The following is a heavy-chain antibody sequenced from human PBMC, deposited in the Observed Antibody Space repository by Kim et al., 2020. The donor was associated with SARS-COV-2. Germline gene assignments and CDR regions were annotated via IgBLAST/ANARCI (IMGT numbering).Heavy chain of an antibody. CDR2: IYYSGST. J-gene: IGHJ6*02. Sequence: SETLSLTCTVSGGSISSSSYYWGWIRQPPGKGLEWIGSIYYSGSTYYNPSLKSRVTISVDTSKNQFSLKLSSVTAADTAVYYCARHMAVAGKVYYYYGMDVWGQGTTVTVSS. CDR1: GGSISSSSYY. D-gene: IGHD6-19*01. CDR3: ARHMAVAGKVYYYYGMDV. V-gene: IGHV4-39*01.